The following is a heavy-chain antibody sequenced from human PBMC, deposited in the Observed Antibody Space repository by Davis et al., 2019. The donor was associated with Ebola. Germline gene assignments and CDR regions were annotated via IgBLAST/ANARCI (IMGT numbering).Heavy chain of an antibody. J-gene: IGHJ4*02. CDR1: VITFSSYA. Sequence: GESLKISCTDSVITFSSYAMTWVRQAPGKGLEWASSISSSSSYIYYADSVKGRFTISRDNSKNTLYLQMNSLRAEDTAVYYCAKNKMISIAAAGTGVSYFDYWGQGTLVTVSS. CDR2: ISSSSSYI. V-gene: IGHV3-21*01. D-gene: IGHD6-13*01. CDR3: AKNKMISIAAAGTGVSYFDY.